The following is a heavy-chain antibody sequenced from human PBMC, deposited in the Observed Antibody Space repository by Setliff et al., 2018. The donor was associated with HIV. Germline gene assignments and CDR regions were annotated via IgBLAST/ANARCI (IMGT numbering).Heavy chain of an antibody. Sequence: ASVKVSCKVSGYTLAELSIHWVRQAPGKGLEWMVGFDPEDGEKVYAQRFQGTVTMTEDTSTDTAYMELTSLTSEDTAVYYCATITFYYDSSGSQNKKSYFFDYWGQGTLVTVSS. CDR1: GYTLAELS. CDR3: ATITFYYDSSGSQNKKSYFFDY. D-gene: IGHD3-22*01. CDR2: FDPEDGEK. J-gene: IGHJ4*02. V-gene: IGHV1-24*01.